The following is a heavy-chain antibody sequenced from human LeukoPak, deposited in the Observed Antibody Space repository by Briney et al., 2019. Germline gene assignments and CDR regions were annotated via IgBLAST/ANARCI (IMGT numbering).Heavy chain of an antibody. J-gene: IGHJ4*02. V-gene: IGHV3-48*02. CDR3: ARDRSLSVAGTFDF. D-gene: IGHD6-19*01. Sequence: GGSLRLTCTGSGFTFSKYRMIWVRQAPGKGLEWISYSNAAGSPVSYAETVQGRFTISRDNAKNSLYLEMNSLRDDDTAVYYCARDRSLSVAGTFDFWGQGSLVTVSS. CDR2: SNAAGSPV. CDR1: GFTFSKYR.